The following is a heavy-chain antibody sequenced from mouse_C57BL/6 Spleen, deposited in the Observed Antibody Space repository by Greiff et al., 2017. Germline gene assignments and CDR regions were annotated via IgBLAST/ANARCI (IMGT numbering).Heavy chain of an antibody. CDR2: IYPGDGDT. V-gene: IGHV1-82*01. Sequence: QVQLKESGPELVKPGASVKISCKASGYAFSSSWMNWVKQRPGKGLEWIGRIYPGDGDTNYNGKFKGKATLTADKSSSTAYMQLSSLTSEDSAVYFCARKSENWDEYFDVWGTGTTVTVSS. J-gene: IGHJ1*03. CDR3: ARKSENWDEYFDV. CDR1: GYAFSSSW. D-gene: IGHD4-1*01.